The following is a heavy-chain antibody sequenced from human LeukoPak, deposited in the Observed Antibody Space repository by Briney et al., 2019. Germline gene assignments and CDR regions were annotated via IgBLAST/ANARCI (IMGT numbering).Heavy chain of an antibody. J-gene: IGHJ4*02. CDR1: GGTFSSYA. D-gene: IGHD6-6*01. CDR3: ARAGFDVAARYDY. CDR2: IIPILGIA. Sequence: VASVKVSFKASGGTFSSYAISWVRQAPGQGLEWMGRIIPILGIANYAQKFQGRVTITADKSTSTAYMELSSLRSEDTAVYYCARAGFDVAARYDYWGQGTLVTVSS. V-gene: IGHV1-69*04.